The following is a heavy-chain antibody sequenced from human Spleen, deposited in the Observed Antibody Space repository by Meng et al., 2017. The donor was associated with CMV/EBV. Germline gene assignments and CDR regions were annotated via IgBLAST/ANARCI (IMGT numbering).Heavy chain of an antibody. CDR1: GFTFSSYW. J-gene: IGHJ6*02. CDR2: INSDGSST. V-gene: IGHV3-74*01. Sequence: GGSLRLSCAASGFTFSSYWMHWVRQAPGKGLVWDSRINSDGSSTNYADSVKGRFTISRDNAKNTLYLQMNSLRAEDTAVYYCARGLNDFWSGYGMDVWGQGTTVTVSS. D-gene: IGHD3-3*01. CDR3: ARGLNDFWSGYGMDV.